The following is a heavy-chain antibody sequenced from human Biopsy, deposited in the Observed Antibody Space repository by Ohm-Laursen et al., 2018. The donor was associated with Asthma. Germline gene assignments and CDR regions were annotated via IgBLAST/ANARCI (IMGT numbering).Heavy chain of an antibody. CDR1: GFSFSNFA. CDR2: ISKDASTQ. V-gene: IGHV3-30*01. CDR3: LRDRTNDAFDI. Sequence: SLRLSCAASGFSFSNFAIHWVRQAPGKGLEWVGVISKDASTQDYADSVKGRFTMARDNSKNTLDLQMNSLREEDTAVYYFLRDRTNDAFDIWGQGTMVSVSS. J-gene: IGHJ3*02.